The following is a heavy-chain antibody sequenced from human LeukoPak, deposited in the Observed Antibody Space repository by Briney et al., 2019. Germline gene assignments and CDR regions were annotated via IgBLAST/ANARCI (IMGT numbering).Heavy chain of an antibody. CDR3: ARGPQQLVLDWFDP. V-gene: IGHV1-69*13. CDR1: GGIFSSYA. Sequence: ASVKVSCKASGGIFSSYAISWVRQAPGQGLEWMGGIIPIFGTANYAQKFQGRVTITADESTSTAYMELSSLRSEDTAVYYCARGPQQLVLDWFDPWGQGTLVTVSS. D-gene: IGHD6-13*01. CDR2: IIPIFGTA. J-gene: IGHJ5*02.